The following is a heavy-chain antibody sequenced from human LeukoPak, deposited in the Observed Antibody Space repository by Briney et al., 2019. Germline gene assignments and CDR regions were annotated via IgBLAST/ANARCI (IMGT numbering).Heavy chain of an antibody. CDR1: GFTFSRYA. J-gene: IGHJ4*02. D-gene: IGHD2-15*01. Sequence: GRSLRLSCAASGFTFSRYALQWVRQAPGKGLEWVAVISFDATKTYYADAVKGRFSISRDNSNSTLFLQMNSLRENDTAVYHCARGRVATKKYWGQGTLVTVSS. CDR2: ISFDATKT. V-gene: IGHV3-30*04. CDR3: ARGRVATKKY.